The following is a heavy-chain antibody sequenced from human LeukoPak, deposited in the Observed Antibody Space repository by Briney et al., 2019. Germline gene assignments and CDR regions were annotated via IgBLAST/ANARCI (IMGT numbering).Heavy chain of an antibody. CDR1: GGSISSYY. Sequence: SETLSLTCTVSGGSISSYYWSWIRQPPGKGLEWIGYIYYSGSTNYNPSLKSRVTISVDTSKNQFSLKLSSVTAADTAVYYCAMPGDYYDSSGYYSQVDYWGQGTLVTVSS. CDR3: AMPGDYYDSSGYYSQVDY. V-gene: IGHV4-59*01. D-gene: IGHD3-22*01. CDR2: IYYSGST. J-gene: IGHJ4*02.